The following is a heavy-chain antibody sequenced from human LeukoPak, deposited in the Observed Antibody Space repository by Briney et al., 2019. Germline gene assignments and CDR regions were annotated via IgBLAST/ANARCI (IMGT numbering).Heavy chain of an antibody. CDR1: GFTFSSYA. CDR2: ISSNGGST. D-gene: IGHD6-13*01. Sequence: GGSLRLSCAASGFTFSSYAMHWVRQAPGKGLEYVSAISSNGGSTYYANSVKGRFTISRDNSKNTLYLQMGSLRAEDMAVYYCAKDGKWAAAGMYYFDYWGQGTLVTVSS. V-gene: IGHV3-64*01. CDR3: AKDGKWAAAGMYYFDY. J-gene: IGHJ4*02.